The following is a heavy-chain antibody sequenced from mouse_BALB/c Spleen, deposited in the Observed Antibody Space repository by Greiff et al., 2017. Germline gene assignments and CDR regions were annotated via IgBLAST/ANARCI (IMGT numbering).Heavy chain of an antibody. D-gene: IGHD2-1*01. J-gene: IGHJ3*01. CDR1: GFTFSSYT. Sequence: EVQGVESGGGLVKPGGSLKLSCAASGFTFSSYTMSWVRQTPEKRLEWVATISSGGSYTYYPDSVKGRFTISRDNAKNTLYLQMSSLKSEDTAMYYCTREGDYYGNYVGFAYWGQGTLVTVSA. CDR3: TREGDYYGNYVGFAY. CDR2: ISSGGSYT. V-gene: IGHV5-6-4*01.